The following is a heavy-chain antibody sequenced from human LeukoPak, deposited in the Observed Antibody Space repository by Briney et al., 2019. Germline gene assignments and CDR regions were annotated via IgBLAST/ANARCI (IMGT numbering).Heavy chain of an antibody. V-gene: IGHV4-34*01. D-gene: IGHD6-6*01. CDR2: INHSGST. CDR3: ARVSSSSLFDY. CDR1: GGSISSYY. J-gene: IGHJ4*02. Sequence: PSETLSLACTVSGGSISSYYWSWIRQPPGKGLEWIGEINHSGSTNYNPSLKSRVTISVDTSKNQFSLKLSSVTAADTAVYYCARVSSSSLFDYWGQGTLVTVSS.